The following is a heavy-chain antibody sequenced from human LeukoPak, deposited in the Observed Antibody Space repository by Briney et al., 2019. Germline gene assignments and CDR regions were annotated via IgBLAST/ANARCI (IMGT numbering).Heavy chain of an antibody. V-gene: IGHV3-30*18. CDR1: GFTFSNYG. CDR3: AKDGIDYGDYVYYFDY. D-gene: IGHD4-17*01. CDR2: ISYDGSKK. Sequence: GGSLRLSCAASGFTFSNYGMHWVRQAPGKGLEWVAVISYDGSKKYYADSVKGRFTISRDNSKNTLSLQMNSLRAEDTAVYYCAKDGIDYGDYVYYFDYWGQGTLVTVSS. J-gene: IGHJ4*02.